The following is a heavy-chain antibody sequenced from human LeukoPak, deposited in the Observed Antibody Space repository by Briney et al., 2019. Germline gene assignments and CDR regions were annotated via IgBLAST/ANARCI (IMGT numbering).Heavy chain of an antibody. V-gene: IGHV3-33*01. CDR2: IWYDGSNK. J-gene: IGHJ4*02. D-gene: IGHD1-1*01. CDR3: ARDGGTRSFDY. Sequence: GRSLRLSCAASGFTFSSYGMHWVRQAPGKGLEWVAVIWYDGSNKYYADSVKGRFTISRDNSKNTLYLQMNSLRAVDTAVYYCARDGGTRSFDYWGQGTLVTVSS. CDR1: GFTFSSYG.